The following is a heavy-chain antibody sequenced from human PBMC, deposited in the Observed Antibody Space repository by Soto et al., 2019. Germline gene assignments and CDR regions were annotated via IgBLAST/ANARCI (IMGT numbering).Heavy chain of an antibody. Sequence: SETLSLTCTVSGDSITSYYWCWIRQPPGKGLEWIGCFYYSGGTNYNPSLKTRVTISIDTSKNQFSLKLSSVTAADTAVYYCARDPELRGYFDYWGQGTLVT. J-gene: IGHJ4*02. CDR2: FYYSGGT. V-gene: IGHV4-59*01. D-gene: IGHD1-26*01. CDR3: ARDPELRGYFDY. CDR1: GDSITSYY.